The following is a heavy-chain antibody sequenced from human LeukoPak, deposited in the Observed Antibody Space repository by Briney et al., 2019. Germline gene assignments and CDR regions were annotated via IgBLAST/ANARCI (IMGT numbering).Heavy chain of an antibody. J-gene: IGHJ4*02. Sequence: GGSLRLSCAASGFTFDDYAMHWVRQAPGKGLGWVSLISGDGGSTYYADSVKGRFTISRDNSKNSLYLQMNGLRTEDTALYYCAKGGVYGDYLDYWGQGTLVTVSS. CDR3: AKGGVYGDYLDY. CDR2: ISGDGGST. CDR1: GFTFDDYA. D-gene: IGHD4-17*01. V-gene: IGHV3-43*02.